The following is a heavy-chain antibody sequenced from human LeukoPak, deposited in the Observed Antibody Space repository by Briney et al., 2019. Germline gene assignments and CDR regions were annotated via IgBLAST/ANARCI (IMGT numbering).Heavy chain of an antibody. V-gene: IGHV3-43D*03. CDR2: ISWDGGST. CDR3: AKANWAPRFSSSWYTIDY. CDR1: GFTFDDYA. D-gene: IGHD6-13*01. J-gene: IGHJ4*02. Sequence: GGSLRLSCAASGFTFDDYAMHWVRQAPGKGLEWVSLISWDGGSTYYADSVKGRFTISRDNSKNSLYLQMNSLRAEDTAFYYCAKANWAPRFSSSWYTIDYWGQGTLVTVSS.